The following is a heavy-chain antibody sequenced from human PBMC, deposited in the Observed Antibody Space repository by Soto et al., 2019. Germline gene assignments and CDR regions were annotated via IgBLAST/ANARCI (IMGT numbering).Heavy chain of an antibody. Sequence: QVHLQESGPGLVKPSQTLSLTCTVSGGSISSGDYYWSWIRQPPGKGLAWIGSIYYSGSTYYNASLKSRVTISVDTSKNQFSLKLSSVTAADTAVYYCARDQGYYYGSGSPIAGYYYGMDVWGQGTTVTVSS. CDR3: ARDQGYYYGSGSPIAGYYYGMDV. CDR2: IYYSGST. J-gene: IGHJ6*02. D-gene: IGHD3-10*01. CDR1: GGSISSGDYY. V-gene: IGHV4-30-4*01.